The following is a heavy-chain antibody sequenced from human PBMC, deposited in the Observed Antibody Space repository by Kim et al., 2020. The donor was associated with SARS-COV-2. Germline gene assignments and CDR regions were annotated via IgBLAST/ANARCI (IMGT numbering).Heavy chain of an antibody. CDR3: ARGFGGSGYYYVYAFDI. CDR1: GGSISSSSYY. CDR2: IYYSGST. V-gene: IGHV4-39*07. Sequence: SETLSLTCTVSGGSISSSSYYWGWIRQPPGKGLEWIGSIYYSGSTYYNPSLKSRVTISVDTSKNQFSLKLSSVTAADTAVYYCARGFGGSGYYYVYAFDIWGQGTMVTVSS. J-gene: IGHJ3*02. D-gene: IGHD3-22*01.